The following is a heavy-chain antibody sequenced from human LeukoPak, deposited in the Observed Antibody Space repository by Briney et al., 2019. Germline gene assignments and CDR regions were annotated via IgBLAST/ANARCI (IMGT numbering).Heavy chain of an antibody. CDR1: GGSISSGGYY. V-gene: IGHV4-31*03. CDR3: VRGLAYALYYYMDV. J-gene: IGHJ6*03. CDR2: IYYSGST. Sequence: SQTLSLTCTVSGGSISSGGYYWSWIRQHPGTGLEWIGYIYYSGSTYYNPSLKSRVTISVDTSKNQFSLKLSSVTAADTAVYYCVRGLAYALYYYMDVWGKGTTVTVSS.